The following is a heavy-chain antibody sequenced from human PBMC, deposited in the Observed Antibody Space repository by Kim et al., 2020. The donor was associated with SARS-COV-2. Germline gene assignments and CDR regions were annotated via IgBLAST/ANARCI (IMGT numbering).Heavy chain of an antibody. D-gene: IGHD6-13*01. V-gene: IGHV1-24*01. CDR3: ATDGTWSSRSDAFDI. CDR2: FDPEDGET. Sequence: ASVKVSCKVSGYTLTELSMHWVRQAPGKGLEWMGGFDPEDGETIYAQKFQGRVTMTEDTSTDTAYMELSSLRSEDTAVYYCATDGTWSSRSDAFDIWGQGTMVTVSS. J-gene: IGHJ3*02. CDR1: GYTLTELS.